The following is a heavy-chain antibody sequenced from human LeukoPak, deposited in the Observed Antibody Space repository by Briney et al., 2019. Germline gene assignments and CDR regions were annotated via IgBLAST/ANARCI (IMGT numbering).Heavy chain of an antibody. CDR2: AYYRSKWYT. Sequence: SQTLSVTCAISGDSVSSINGAWNWIRQSPSGGLEWLGRAYYRSKWYTDYALSMKGRITINPDTSKNQFSLQLNSVTPDDTAVYYCARDLGNTGWYTFDYWGQGTLVTVSS. D-gene: IGHD6-19*01. CDR1: GDSVSSINGA. V-gene: IGHV6-1*01. J-gene: IGHJ4*02. CDR3: ARDLGNTGWYTFDY.